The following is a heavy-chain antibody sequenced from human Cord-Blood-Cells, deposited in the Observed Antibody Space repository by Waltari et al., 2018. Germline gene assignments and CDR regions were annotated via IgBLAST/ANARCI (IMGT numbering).Heavy chain of an antibody. CDR3: ASGGDLRDAFDI. D-gene: IGHD3-16*01. CDR1: GFPFSASY. Sequence: QVQLVESGGGLVKPGGSLRLSCAGSGFPFSASYMSWMRQAPGKGLEWVSYISSSGSTIYYADSVKGRFTISRDNAKNSLYLQMNSLRAEDTAVYYCASGGDLRDAFDIWGQGTMVTVSS. J-gene: IGHJ3*02. V-gene: IGHV3-11*01. CDR2: ISSSGSTI.